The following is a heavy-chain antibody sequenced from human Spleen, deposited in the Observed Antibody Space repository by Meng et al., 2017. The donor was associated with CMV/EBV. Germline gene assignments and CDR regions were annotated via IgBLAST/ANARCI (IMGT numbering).Heavy chain of an antibody. CDR2: ITWDGGRT. D-gene: IGHD3-16*01. J-gene: IGHJ4*02. CDR1: GFTFDDYT. CDR3: ARGGAGDDY. V-gene: IGHV3-43*01. Sequence: GGSLRLSCATSGFTFDDYTLHWARQVPGKGLEWVSLITWDGGRTDYADSVKGRFTISRDNAKNSLYLQMNSLRAEDTAVYYCARGGAGDDYWGQGTLVTVSS.